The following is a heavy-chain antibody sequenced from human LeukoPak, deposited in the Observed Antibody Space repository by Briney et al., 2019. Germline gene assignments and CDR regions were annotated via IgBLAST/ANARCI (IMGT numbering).Heavy chain of an antibody. V-gene: IGHV4-38-2*02. D-gene: IGHD3-10*01. CDR2: MYHTGST. J-gene: IGHJ4*02. CDR1: GYSMSSGYY. Sequence: PSETLSLTCTVSGYSMSSGYYWGWIRQPPERGLEWIGSMYHTGSTYYNPSLKSRVTISVDKSKNQFSLKLSSVTAADTAVYYCARDIAITMVRGVTHYYFDYWGQGTLVTVSS. CDR3: ARDIAITMVRGVTHYYFDY.